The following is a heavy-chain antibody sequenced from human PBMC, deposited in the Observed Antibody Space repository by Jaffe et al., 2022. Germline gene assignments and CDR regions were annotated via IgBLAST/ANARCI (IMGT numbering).Heavy chain of an antibody. CDR3: ARVDTAPRYCSGGSCYFWFDP. V-gene: IGHV1-2*06. D-gene: IGHD2-15*01. CDR2: INPNSGGT. Sequence: QVQLVQSGAEVKKPGASVKVSCKASGYTFTGYYMHWVRQAPGQGLEWMGRINPNSGGTNYAQKFQGRVTMTRDTSISTAYMELSRLRSDDTAVYYCARVDTAPRYCSGGSCYFWFDPWGQGTLVTVSS. J-gene: IGHJ5*02. CDR1: GYTFTGYY.